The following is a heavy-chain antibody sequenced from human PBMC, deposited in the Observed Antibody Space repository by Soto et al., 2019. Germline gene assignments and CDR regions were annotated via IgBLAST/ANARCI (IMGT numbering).Heavy chain of an antibody. V-gene: IGHV1-2*02. D-gene: IGHD3-3*01. CDR1: GYTFTGYY. Sequence: ASVKVSCKASGYTFTGYYMHWVRQAPGQGLEWMGWINPNSGGTNYSQKFQGRVTTTRDTSASTAYMELSSLRSEDTAVYYCARTSGYYFYDYWGQGTLVTVSS. CDR3: ARTSGYYFYDY. CDR2: INPNSGGT. J-gene: IGHJ4*02.